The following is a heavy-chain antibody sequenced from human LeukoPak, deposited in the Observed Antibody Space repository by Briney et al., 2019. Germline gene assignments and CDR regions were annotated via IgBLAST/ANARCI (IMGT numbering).Heavy chain of an antibody. Sequence: PGESLRLSCAASGFTFSYFWMHWFRQTPGKGLVWVSCINTDGSYSTYADSVKGRFTISRDNVRNTLYLQMNSLRAEDTAVYYCARDRYERTRLSYYYYGMDVWGQGTTVTVSS. D-gene: IGHD3-3*01. CDR2: INTDGSYS. V-gene: IGHV3-74*01. CDR3: ARDRYERTRLSYYYYGMDV. J-gene: IGHJ6*02. CDR1: GFTFSYFW.